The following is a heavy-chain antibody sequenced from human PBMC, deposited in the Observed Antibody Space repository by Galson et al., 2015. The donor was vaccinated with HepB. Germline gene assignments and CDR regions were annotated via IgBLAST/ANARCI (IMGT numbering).Heavy chain of an antibody. CDR3: ARGYGSGSYWGTWVYYYYYGMDV. CDR2: IYYSGST. CDR1: GGSISSYY. J-gene: IGHJ6*02. D-gene: IGHD3-10*01. V-gene: IGHV4-59*01. Sequence: LSLTCTVSGGSISSYYWSWIRQPPGKGLEWIGYIYYSGSTNYNPSLKSRVTISVDTSKNQFSLKLSSVTAADTAVYYCARGYGSGSYWGTWVYYYYYGMDVWGQWTTVAVSS.